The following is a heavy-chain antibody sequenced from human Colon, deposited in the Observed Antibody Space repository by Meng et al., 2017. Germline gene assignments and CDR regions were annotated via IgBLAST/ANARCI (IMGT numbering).Heavy chain of an antibody. CDR2: INHSGST. CDR3: ARGSGGWRSYYFDY. Sequence: QVQLQQWGAVLLKPSETLSLTCAVYGGSFSGYYWSWIRQPPGKGLEWIGEINHSGSTNYNPSLKSRVTISVDTSKNQFSLKLSSVTAADTAVYYCARGSGGWRSYYFDYWGQGTLVTVSS. V-gene: IGHV4-34*01. J-gene: IGHJ4*02. D-gene: IGHD3-16*01. CDR1: GGSFSGYY.